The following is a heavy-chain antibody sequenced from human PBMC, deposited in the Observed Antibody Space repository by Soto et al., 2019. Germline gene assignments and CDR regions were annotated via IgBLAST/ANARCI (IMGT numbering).Heavy chain of an antibody. CDR2: INPNSGGT. Sequence: GASVKVSCKASGYTFTGYYMHWVRQAPGQGLEWMGWINPNSGGTNYAQKFQGWVTMTRDTSISTAYMELSRLRSDDTAVYYCARFSGYDSAEYYYGMDVWGQGTTVTVSS. CDR1: GYTFTGYY. V-gene: IGHV1-2*04. D-gene: IGHD5-12*01. CDR3: ARFSGYDSAEYYYGMDV. J-gene: IGHJ6*02.